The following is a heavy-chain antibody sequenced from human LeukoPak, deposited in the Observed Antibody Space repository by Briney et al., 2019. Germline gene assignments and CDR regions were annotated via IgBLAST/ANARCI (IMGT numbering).Heavy chain of an antibody. CDR2: IIPIFGTA. D-gene: IGHD3-22*01. CDR3: ARDTYYDSSGHDAFDI. CDR1: GGTFISYA. V-gene: IGHV1-69*01. Sequence: ASVKVSCKASGGTFISYAISWVRQAPGQGLEWMGGIIPIFGTANYAQKFQGRVTITADESTSTAYMELSSLRSEDTAVYYCARDTYYDSSGHDAFDIWGQGTMVTVSS. J-gene: IGHJ3*02.